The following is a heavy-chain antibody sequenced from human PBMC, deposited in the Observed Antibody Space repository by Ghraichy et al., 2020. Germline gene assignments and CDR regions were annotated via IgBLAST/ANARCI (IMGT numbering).Heavy chain of an antibody. V-gene: IGHV3-23*01. CDR2: TSASGGST. CDR3: AKRGLGSQFYFDY. Sequence: GGSLRLSCAASGFTFSTYTMTWVRQAPGKGLEWVSGTSASGGSTYYADSVKGRFTISRDNTKNTVYLQMNSLRAEDTAVYYCAKRGLGSQFYFDYWGQGTLVTVSS. J-gene: IGHJ4*02. CDR1: GFTFSTYT. D-gene: IGHD3-16*01.